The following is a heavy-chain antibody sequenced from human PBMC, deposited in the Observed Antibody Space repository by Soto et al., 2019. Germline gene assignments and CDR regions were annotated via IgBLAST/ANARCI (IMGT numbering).Heavy chain of an antibody. CDR1: AATFASRS. CDR2: INPILSMS. J-gene: IGHJ4*02. V-gene: IGHV1-69*02. Sequence: SPVKALSISSAATFASRSTNWVRQAPGLGLEWMGRINPILSMSNYAQRFQGRVTMTADKSTSTAYMVLSSLRSEDTAIYYCATSYGSGYRAFDYWGQGALVTVSS. CDR3: ATSYGSGYRAFDY. D-gene: IGHD3-10*01.